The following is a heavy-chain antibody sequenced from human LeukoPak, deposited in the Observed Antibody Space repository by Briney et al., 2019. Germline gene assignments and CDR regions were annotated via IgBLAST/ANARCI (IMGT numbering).Heavy chain of an antibody. Sequence: KSSKTLSLTCTVSGGSISSYYWSWIRQPPGKGLEWIGYIYYSGSTNYNPSLKSRVTISVDTSKNQFSLKLSSVTAADTAVYYCARRRLLRFLDYYVDVWGKGTTVTVSS. CDR2: IYYSGST. CDR3: ARRRLLRFLDYYVDV. J-gene: IGHJ6*03. V-gene: IGHV4-59*01. D-gene: IGHD3-3*01. CDR1: GGSISSYY.